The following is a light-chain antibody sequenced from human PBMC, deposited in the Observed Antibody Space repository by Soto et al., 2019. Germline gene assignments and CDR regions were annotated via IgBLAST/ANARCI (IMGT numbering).Light chain of an antibody. CDR2: AAS. V-gene: IGKV1-6*01. CDR1: QGIRND. CDR3: LQDHNYPRT. Sequence: IQMTQCPASRSASVGDRVTITCRASQGIRNDLGWYQQKPGKAPKLLIYAASSLQSGVPSRFSGSGSGTDFTLTISSLQPEDFATYYRLQDHNYPRTFGQGTKVDIK. J-gene: IGKJ1*01.